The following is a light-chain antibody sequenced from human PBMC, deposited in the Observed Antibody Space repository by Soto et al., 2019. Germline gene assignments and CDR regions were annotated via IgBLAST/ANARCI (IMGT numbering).Light chain of an antibody. V-gene: IGKV3-15*01. CDR1: QSVSSN. CDR3: QQYNNWPPQWT. CDR2: GAS. J-gene: IGKJ1*01. Sequence: IVITHSPATLSVSPGERATLYCRASQSVSSNLAWYQQKPGQAPRLLIYGASARATGIPARFSGSGSGTEFTLTISSLQSEDFAVYYCQQYNNWPPQWTFGQGTKVDIK.